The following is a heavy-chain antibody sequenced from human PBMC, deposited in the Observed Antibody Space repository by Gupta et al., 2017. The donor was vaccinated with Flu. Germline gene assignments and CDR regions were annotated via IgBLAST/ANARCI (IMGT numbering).Heavy chain of an antibody. CDR1: CDSINGGGYY. J-gene: IGHJ4*02. CDR2: IYYSGNT. V-gene: IGHV4-31*03. D-gene: IGHD1-26*01. Sequence: QVQLQESGPALAKPSQTLSRTCTVPCDSINGGGYYWTWIRQHPGKGLEWIGYIYYSGNTYYNLSRKRRVSISIDTSKNQFSLTLNAATAAATAVYDCAMERTYVDPLEYWGQGTLVTVSS. CDR3: AMERTYVDPLEY.